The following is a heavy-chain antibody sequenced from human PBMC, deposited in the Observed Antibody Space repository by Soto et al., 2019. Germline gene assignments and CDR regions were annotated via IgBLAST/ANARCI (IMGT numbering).Heavy chain of an antibody. Sequence: QVQLQQWGGGLLKPSETLSLTCAVNGDSFGYYYWTWVRQTPGKGLEWIGEIKHSGRTKYNPSLKTRVTISRDTSKAQFSLRLTSVTAGDAAVYYCAIGDYDFRDAFDIWGPGTMVTVSS. V-gene: IGHV4-34*01. CDR1: GDSFGYYY. J-gene: IGHJ3*02. CDR3: AIGDYDFRDAFDI. D-gene: IGHD3-3*01. CDR2: IKHSGRT.